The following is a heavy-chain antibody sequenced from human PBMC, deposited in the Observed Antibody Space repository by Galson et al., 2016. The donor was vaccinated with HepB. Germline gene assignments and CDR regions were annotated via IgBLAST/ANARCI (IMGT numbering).Heavy chain of an antibody. Sequence: SLRLSCAASGFTFSSFAMTWVRQAPEKGLEWVSIISGNGGKTDYADSVKGRFTISRDNSRNTVHLQMNTLRAEDTGVYYCAKALMNKRGADYWGQGTLVTVSS. J-gene: IGHJ4*02. D-gene: IGHD3-10*01. V-gene: IGHV3-23*01. CDR1: GFTFSSFA. CDR2: ISGNGGKT. CDR3: AKALMNKRGADY.